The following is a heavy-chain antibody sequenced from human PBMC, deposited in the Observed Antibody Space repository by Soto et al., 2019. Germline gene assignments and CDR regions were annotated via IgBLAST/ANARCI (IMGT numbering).Heavy chain of an antibody. Sequence: ASVKVSCKASGYTFSEYYVTWVRQAPGHGLEWMGWISPHNDNTNLAQNVKGRVILTTDTSSNTAFMELRSLTSDDTATYYCAIVSYGSDGPYGFDIWGQGTMVTVSS. CDR1: GYTFSEYY. CDR2: ISPHNDNT. CDR3: AIVSYGSDGPYGFDI. J-gene: IGHJ3*02. V-gene: IGHV1-18*01. D-gene: IGHD6-19*01.